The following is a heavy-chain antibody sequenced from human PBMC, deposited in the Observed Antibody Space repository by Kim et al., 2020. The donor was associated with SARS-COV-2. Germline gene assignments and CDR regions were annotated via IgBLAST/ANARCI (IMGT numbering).Heavy chain of an antibody. D-gene: IGHD3-22*01. J-gene: IGHJ5*02. CDR2: IDPSDSYT. CDR3: ARSFRDSSAYYLNWFDP. V-gene: IGHV5-10-1*01. CDR1: GYSFTSWW. Sequence: GESLKISCKGSGYSFTSWWISWVRQMPGKGLEWMVRIDPSDSYTNHSPSFQGHVTISADKSISTAYLQWSSLKASDTAMYYCARSFRDSSAYYLNWFDPWGQGTLVPVSS.